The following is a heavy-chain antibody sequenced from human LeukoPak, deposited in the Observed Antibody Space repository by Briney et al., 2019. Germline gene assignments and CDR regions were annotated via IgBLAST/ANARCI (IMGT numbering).Heavy chain of an antibody. D-gene: IGHD3-22*01. J-gene: IGHJ4*02. Sequence: SVKVSCKASGGTFSSYAISWVRQAPGQGLEWMGRIIPILGIANYAQKFQGRVTITADKSTSTAYMELSSLRSEGTAVYYCARAYYYDSSGYYYDYWGQGTLVTVSS. CDR3: ARAYYYDSSGYYYDY. CDR1: GGTFSSYA. CDR2: IIPILGIA. V-gene: IGHV1-69*04.